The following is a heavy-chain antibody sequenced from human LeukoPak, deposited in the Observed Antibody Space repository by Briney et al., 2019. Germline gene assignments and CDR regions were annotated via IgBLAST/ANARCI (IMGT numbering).Heavy chain of an antibody. V-gene: IGHV4-31*03. CDR3: AREEIVGATDAFDI. Sequence: SETLSLTCTVSGGSISSSSYYWGWIRQHPGKGLEWIGYIYYSGSTYYNPSLKSRATISVDTSKNQFSLKMSSVTAADTAVYYCAREEIVGATDAFDIWGQGTMVTVSS. CDR2: IYYSGST. J-gene: IGHJ3*02. D-gene: IGHD1-26*01. CDR1: GGSISSSSYY.